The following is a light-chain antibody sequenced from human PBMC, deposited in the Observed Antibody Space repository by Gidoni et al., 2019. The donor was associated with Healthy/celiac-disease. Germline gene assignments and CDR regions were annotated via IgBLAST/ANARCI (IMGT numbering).Light chain of an antibody. V-gene: IGLV1-40*01. CDR2: RNT. J-gene: IGLJ3*02. Sequence: QSVLTQPPSVSGAPGQRVTISCTGSSPNIGAGYEVNWYQQLPGTAPKLLIYRNTNRPSGVPDRFSGSKSGTSASLAITGLQAENEADYYCQSYDTSLSGVVFGGGTKLTVL. CDR3: QSYDTSLSGVV. CDR1: SPNIGAGYE.